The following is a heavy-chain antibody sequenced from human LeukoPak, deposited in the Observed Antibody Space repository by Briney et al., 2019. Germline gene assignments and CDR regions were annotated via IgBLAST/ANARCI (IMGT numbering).Heavy chain of an antibody. D-gene: IGHD2-2*01. CDR2: INPNSGGT. Sequence: ASVKVSCKASGYTFTGYYMHWVRQAPGQGLEWMGWINPNSGGTNYAQKFQGWVTMTRDTSISTAYMELSRLRSDDTAVYYCARERLKDIVVVPATDPYYYYGTDVWGQGTTVTVSS. CDR1: GYTFTGYY. J-gene: IGHJ6*02. CDR3: ARERLKDIVVVPATDPYYYYGTDV. V-gene: IGHV1-2*04.